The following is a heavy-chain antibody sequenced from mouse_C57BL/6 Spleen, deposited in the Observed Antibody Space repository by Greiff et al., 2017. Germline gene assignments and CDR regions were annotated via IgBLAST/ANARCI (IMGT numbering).Heavy chain of an antibody. J-gene: IGHJ3*01. CDR2: ISYDGSN. V-gene: IGHV3-6*01. CDR1: GYSITSGYY. CDR3: ARGGVNGSTFAY. Sequence: EVKLQESGPGLVKPSQSLSLTCSVTGYSITSGYYWNWIRQFPGNKLEWMGYISYDGSNNYNPSLKNRISITRDTSKNQFFLKLNSVTTEDTATYYGARGGVNGSTFAYWGQGTLVTVSA. D-gene: IGHD1-1*01.